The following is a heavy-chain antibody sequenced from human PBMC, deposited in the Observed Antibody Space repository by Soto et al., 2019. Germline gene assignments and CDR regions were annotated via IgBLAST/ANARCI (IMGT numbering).Heavy chain of an antibody. J-gene: IGHJ4*02. Sequence: SETLSLTCTVSGGSISSGGYYWSWIRQHPGKGLEWIGYIYYSGSTYYNPSLKSRVTISVDTSKNQFSLKLSSVTAADTAVYYCARHGCSSTSCYPTRNLYYFDYWGQGTLVTVSS. D-gene: IGHD2-2*01. CDR1: GGSISSGGYY. CDR2: IYYSGST. CDR3: ARHGCSSTSCYPTRNLYYFDY. V-gene: IGHV4-31*03.